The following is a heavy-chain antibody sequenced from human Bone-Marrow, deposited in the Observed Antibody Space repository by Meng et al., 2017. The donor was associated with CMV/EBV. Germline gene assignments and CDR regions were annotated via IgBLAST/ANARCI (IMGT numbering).Heavy chain of an antibody. Sequence: GESLKISCAASGFTFSSYAMHWVRQAPGKGLEWVAVISYDGSNKYYADSVKGRFTISRDNSKNTLYLQMNSLRAEDTAVYYCARDMQYQPKYGMDVWGQGTTVTVSS. J-gene: IGHJ6*02. CDR3: ARDMQYQPKYGMDV. CDR1: GFTFSSYA. D-gene: IGHD2-2*01. CDR2: ISYDGSNK. V-gene: IGHV3-30-3*01.